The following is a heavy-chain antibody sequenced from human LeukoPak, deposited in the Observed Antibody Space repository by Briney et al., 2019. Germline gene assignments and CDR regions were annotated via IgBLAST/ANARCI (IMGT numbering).Heavy chain of an antibody. CDR3: ARVEGDNNSGSSGYPGPFDS. V-gene: IGHV4-31*03. Sequence: PSETLSLTCTVSGGSISSGDYFWSWIRQHPGKGLEWIAYTSNSGRTYYKPSLKSRVDISLDTSQNQVSLKLRFLTAADTAVYYCARVEGDNNSGSSGYPGPFDSWGQGTLVTVSS. CDR1: GGSISSGDYF. CDR2: TSNSGRT. J-gene: IGHJ4*02. D-gene: IGHD3-22*01.